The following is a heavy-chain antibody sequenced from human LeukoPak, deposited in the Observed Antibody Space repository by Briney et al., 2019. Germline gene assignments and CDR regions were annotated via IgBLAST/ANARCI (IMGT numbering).Heavy chain of an antibody. CDR1: GGSFSGYY. J-gene: IGHJ4*02. CDR2: ISGSGGST. V-gene: IGHV3-23*01. CDR3: ATNADDSSGYYPYYFDY. Sequence: ETLSLTCAVYGGSFSGYYWSWVRQAPGKGLEWVSAISGSGGSTYYADSVKGRFTISRDNSKNTLYLQMNSLRAEDTAVYYCATNADDSSGYYPYYFDYWGQGTLVTVSS. D-gene: IGHD3-22*01.